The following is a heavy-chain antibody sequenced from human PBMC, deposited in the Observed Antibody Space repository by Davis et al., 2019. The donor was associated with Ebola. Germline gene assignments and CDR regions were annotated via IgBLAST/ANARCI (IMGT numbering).Heavy chain of an antibody. J-gene: IGHJ4*02. CDR1: GFTFSDYY. CDR3: ARQGDYYDSSGYSFFDY. Sequence: GESLKISCAASGFTFSDYYMSWIRQAPGKGLEWVSYISSSGSTIYYADSVKGRFTISRDNAKNSLYLQMNSLRAEDTAVYYCARQGDYYDSSGYSFFDYWGQGTLVTVSS. CDR2: ISSSGSTI. V-gene: IGHV3-11*01. D-gene: IGHD3-22*01.